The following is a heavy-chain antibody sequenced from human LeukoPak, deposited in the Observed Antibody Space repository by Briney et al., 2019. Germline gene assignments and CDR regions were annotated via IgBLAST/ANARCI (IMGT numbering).Heavy chain of an antibody. Sequence: SGTLSLTCAVSGGSISSSNWWSWVRQPPGKGLEWIGEIYHSGSTNYNPSLKSRVTISVDKPKNQFSLKLSSVTAADTAVYYCARVRYYYDSSGYSIPLFDYWGQGTLVTVSS. J-gene: IGHJ4*02. V-gene: IGHV4-4*02. D-gene: IGHD3-22*01. CDR2: IYHSGST. CDR3: ARVRYYYDSSGYSIPLFDY. CDR1: GGSISSSNW.